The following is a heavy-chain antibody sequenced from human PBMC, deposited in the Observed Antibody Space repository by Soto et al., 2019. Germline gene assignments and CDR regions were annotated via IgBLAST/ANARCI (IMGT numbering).Heavy chain of an antibody. CDR2: ISSSGSTI. D-gene: IGHD1-1*01. V-gene: IGHV3-48*03. CDR1: GFTFSSYE. Sequence: VQLVESGGGLVQPGGSLRLSCAASGFTFSSYEMNWVRQAPGKGLEWVSYISSSGSTIYYADSVKGRFTISRDNAKNSLYLQMNSLRAEDTAVYYCAREERWNGNYYYYGMDVWGQGTTVTVSS. J-gene: IGHJ6*02. CDR3: AREERWNGNYYYYGMDV.